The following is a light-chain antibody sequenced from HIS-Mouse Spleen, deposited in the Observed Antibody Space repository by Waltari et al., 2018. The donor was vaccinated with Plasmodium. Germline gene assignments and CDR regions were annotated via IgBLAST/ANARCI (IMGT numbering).Light chain of an antibody. Sequence: QSALTQPASVPGSPGQSITISCTGTSSHVGGYNYVPWYQQHPGKAPKRMIYDVSNRPSGVSNRFSGSKSGNTASLTISGLQAEDEADYYCSSYTSSSTLVFGGGTKLTVL. CDR1: SSHVGGYNY. J-gene: IGLJ2*01. CDR2: DVS. V-gene: IGLV2-14*03. CDR3: SSYTSSSTLV.